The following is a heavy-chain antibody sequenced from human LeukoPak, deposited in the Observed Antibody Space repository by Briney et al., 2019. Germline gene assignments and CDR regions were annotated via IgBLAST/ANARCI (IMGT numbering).Heavy chain of an antibody. CDR2: IIPILGIA. Sequence: GASVKVSCKASGGTFSSYAISWVRQAPGQGLEWMGRIIPILGIANYAQKFQGRVTITADKSTSTAYMELSSLRSEDTAVYYCARDRRPQLTYYFDYWGQGTLVTVSS. V-gene: IGHV1-69*04. J-gene: IGHJ4*02. CDR3: ARDRRPQLTYYFDY. D-gene: IGHD6-13*01. CDR1: GGTFSSYA.